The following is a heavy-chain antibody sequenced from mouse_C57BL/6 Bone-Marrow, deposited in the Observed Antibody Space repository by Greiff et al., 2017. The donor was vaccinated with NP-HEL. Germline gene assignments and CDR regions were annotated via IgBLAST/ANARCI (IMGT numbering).Heavy chain of an antibody. Sequence: QVQLQQSGPELVKPGASVKISCKASGYAFSSSWMNWVKQRPGKGLEWIGRIYPGDGDTNYNGKFKGKATLTADKSSSTAYMQLSSLTSEDSAVYFCVRQRRLRNWDFYGWGTGTTVT. J-gene: IGHJ1*03. D-gene: IGHD2-2*01. CDR2: IYPGDGDT. V-gene: IGHV1-82*01. CDR3: VRQRRLRNWDFYG. CDR1: GYAFSSSW.